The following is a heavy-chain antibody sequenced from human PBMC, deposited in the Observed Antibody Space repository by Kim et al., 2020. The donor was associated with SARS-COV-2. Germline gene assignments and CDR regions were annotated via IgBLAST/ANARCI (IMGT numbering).Heavy chain of an antibody. CDR2: IWYDGSNK. CDR1: GFTFSSYG. V-gene: IGHV3-33*01. D-gene: IGHD2-15*01. Sequence: GGSLRLSCAASGFTFSSYGMHWVRQAPGKGLEWVAVIWYDGSNKYYADSVKGRFTISRDNSKNTLYLQMNSLRAEDTAVYYCARDAAGWSHYYFDYWGQGTLVTVSS. CDR3: ARDAAGWSHYYFDY. J-gene: IGHJ4*02.